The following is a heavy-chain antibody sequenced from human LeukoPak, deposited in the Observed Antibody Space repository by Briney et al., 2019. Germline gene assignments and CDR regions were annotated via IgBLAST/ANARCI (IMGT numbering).Heavy chain of an antibody. Sequence: SETLSLTCTVSAHSISSSNDYWGWTRQPPGKGLEWIATIYYSGSTNYNPSLKSRVTISLDTSKNQFSLKLTSVTAADTAMYYCVYMRVGGSIDYCGQGTLVTVSP. J-gene: IGHJ4*02. CDR1: AHSISSSNDY. CDR2: IYYSGST. V-gene: IGHV4-39*01. CDR3: VYMRVGGSIDY. D-gene: IGHD3-16*01.